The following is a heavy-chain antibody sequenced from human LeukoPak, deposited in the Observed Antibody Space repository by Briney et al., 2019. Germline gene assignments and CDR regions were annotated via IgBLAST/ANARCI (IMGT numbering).Heavy chain of an antibody. CDR2: ISGGAGST. D-gene: IGHD6-19*01. Sequence: TGGSLRLSCAASGFTFSSYSISWVRQAPGKGLEWVSLISGGAGSTYYAASVKGRFTISRDNSKNTLYLQMNSLRPEDTAVYYCAKDRGEQWLVTSFDYWGQGTLVTVSS. CDR1: GFTFSSYS. CDR3: AKDRGEQWLVTSFDY. J-gene: IGHJ4*02. V-gene: IGHV3-23*01.